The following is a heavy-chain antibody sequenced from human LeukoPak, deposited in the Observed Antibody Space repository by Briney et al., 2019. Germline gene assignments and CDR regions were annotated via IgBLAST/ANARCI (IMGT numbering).Heavy chain of an antibody. CDR1: GFAFSSYA. D-gene: IGHD6-13*01. J-gene: IGHJ4*02. Sequence: GGSLRLSCAASGFAFSSYAMHWVRQAPGKGLEWVAVISYDGSNKYYADSVKGRFTISRDNSKNTLYLQMNSLRAEDTAVYYCARDSAIAAAGGYFDYWGQGTLVTVSS. CDR2: ISYDGSNK. V-gene: IGHV3-30-3*01. CDR3: ARDSAIAAAGGYFDY.